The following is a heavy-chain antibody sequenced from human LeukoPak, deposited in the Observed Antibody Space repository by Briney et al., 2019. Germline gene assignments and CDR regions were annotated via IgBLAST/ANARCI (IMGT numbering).Heavy chain of an antibody. CDR3: AKLPRYSSSWYIDY. D-gene: IGHD6-13*01. CDR1: GFTFSSYA. J-gene: IGHJ4*02. Sequence: PGGSLRLSCAASGFTFSSYAMSWVRQAPGKGLEWVSAISGSGGSTYYADSVKGRFTISRDNSKNTLYLQMNSLRAEDTAVYYCAKLPRYSSSWYIDYRGQGTLVTVSS. CDR2: ISGSGGST. V-gene: IGHV3-23*01.